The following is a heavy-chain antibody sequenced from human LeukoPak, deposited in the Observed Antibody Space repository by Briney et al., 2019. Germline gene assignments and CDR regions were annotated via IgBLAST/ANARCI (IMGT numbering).Heavy chain of an antibody. V-gene: IGHV3-23*01. CDR2: ISGSGGST. Sequence: GGSLRLSCAASGFTFSSYAMSWVRQAPGKGLEWVSAISGSGGSTYYADSVKGRFTISRDNSKNTLYLQMNSLRAEDTAVYYCAKHRRHSSGWYGGEDYWGQGTLVTVSS. D-gene: IGHD6-19*01. CDR3: AKHRRHSSGWYGGEDY. CDR1: GFTFSSYA. J-gene: IGHJ4*02.